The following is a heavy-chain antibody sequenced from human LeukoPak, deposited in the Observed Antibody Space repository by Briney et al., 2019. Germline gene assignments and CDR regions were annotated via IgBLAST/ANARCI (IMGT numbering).Heavy chain of an antibody. D-gene: IGHD1-14*01. CDR2: ISYGGSNK. J-gene: IGHJ4*02. CDR3: AKDPRTSWSGPFDY. Sequence: GGSLRLSCAASGFTFSSYGMHWVRQAPGKGLEWVAVISYGGSNKYYADSVKGRFTISRDNSKNTLYLQMNSLRAEDTAVYYCAKDPRTSWSGPFDYWGQGTLVTVSS. CDR1: GFTFSSYG. V-gene: IGHV3-30*18.